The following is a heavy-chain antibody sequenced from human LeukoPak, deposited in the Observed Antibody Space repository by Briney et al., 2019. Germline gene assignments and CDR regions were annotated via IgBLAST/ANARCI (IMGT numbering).Heavy chain of an antibody. Sequence: GGSLRLSCAASGFTFSSYAMHWVRQAPGKGLEWVAVISYDGSNKYYADSVKGRFTISRDSSKNTLYLQMNSLRAEDTAVYYCASLSNWGQGTLVTVSS. CDR1: GFTFSSYA. V-gene: IGHV3-30-3*01. CDR2: ISYDGSNK. CDR3: ASLSN. J-gene: IGHJ4*02. D-gene: IGHD2/OR15-2a*01.